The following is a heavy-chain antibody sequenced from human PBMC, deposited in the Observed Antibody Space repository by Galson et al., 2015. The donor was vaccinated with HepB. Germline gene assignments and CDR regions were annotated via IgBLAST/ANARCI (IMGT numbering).Heavy chain of an antibody. CDR1: GFTFSSYW. Sequence: SLRLSCAASGFTFSSYWMSWVRQAPGKGLEWVANIKQDGSEKYYVDSVKGRFTISRDNAKNSLYLQMNSLRAEDTAVYYCARDIPQAYDFWGGYPSATKHNWYFDLWGRGTLVTVSS. J-gene: IGHJ2*01. CDR3: ARDIPQAYDFWGGYPSATKHNWYFDL. D-gene: IGHD3-3*01. V-gene: IGHV3-7*03. CDR2: IKQDGSEK.